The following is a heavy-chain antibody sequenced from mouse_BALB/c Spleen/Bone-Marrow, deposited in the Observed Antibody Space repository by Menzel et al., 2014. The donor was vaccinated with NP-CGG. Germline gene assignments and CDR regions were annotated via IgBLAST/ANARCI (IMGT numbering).Heavy chain of an antibody. D-gene: IGHD1-1*02. CDR1: GYAFSSYW. Sequence: VHLVESGAELVRPGSSLKISCKASGYAFSSYWMNWVKQRPGQGLEWIGQIYPGDGDTNYNGKFKGKATLTADKSSSTAYMQLSSLTSEDSAVYFCARSTSTMDYWGQGTTLTDSS. CDR2: IYPGDGDT. J-gene: IGHJ2*01. CDR3: ARSTSTMDY. V-gene: IGHV1-80*01.